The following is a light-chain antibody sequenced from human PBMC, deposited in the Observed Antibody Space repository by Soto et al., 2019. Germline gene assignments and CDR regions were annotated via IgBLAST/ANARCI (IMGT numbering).Light chain of an antibody. V-gene: IGLV2-14*01. Sequence: QSVLTQPASVSGSPGQSITISCTGTSSDIGGYNYVSWYQQHPGKAPKLMIYDVSDRPSGVSNRFSGSKSGNTASLTISGLQAEDEAHYYCSSYGSSDTLLFGEGTQLTVL. CDR3: SSYGSSDTLL. J-gene: IGLJ2*01. CDR2: DVS. CDR1: SSDIGGYNY.